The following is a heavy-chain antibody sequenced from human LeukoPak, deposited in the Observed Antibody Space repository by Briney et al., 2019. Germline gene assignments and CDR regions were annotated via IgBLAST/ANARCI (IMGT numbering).Heavy chain of an antibody. D-gene: IGHD3-22*01. Sequence: GGSLRLSCAVSGFTVSSNYMSWVRQAPGKGLEWVSVIYSGGSTYYADSVKGRFTISRDNSKNTLYLQVNSLRAEDTAVYYCARCYDSSGYYYFDYWGQGTLVTVSS. CDR1: GFTVSSNY. CDR3: ARCYDSSGYYYFDY. CDR2: IYSGGST. V-gene: IGHV3-66*01. J-gene: IGHJ4*02.